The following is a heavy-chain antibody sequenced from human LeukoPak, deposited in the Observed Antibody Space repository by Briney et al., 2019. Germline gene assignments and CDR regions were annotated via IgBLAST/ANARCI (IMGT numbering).Heavy chain of an antibody. V-gene: IGHV4-59*08. Sequence: GSLRLSCAASGFTFSSYWMSWVRQAPGKGLEWIGNVYYSGSTHYNPSLKSRVTISLDMSKNQFSLRLTSVTAADTAIYYCARHGLYQDYGYWGQGILVTVSS. D-gene: IGHD3-16*01. CDR3: ARHGLYQDYGY. CDR2: VYYSGST. CDR1: GFTFSSYW. J-gene: IGHJ4*02.